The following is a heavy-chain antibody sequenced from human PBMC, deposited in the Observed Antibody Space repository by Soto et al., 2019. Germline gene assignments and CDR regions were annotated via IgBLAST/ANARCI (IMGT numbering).Heavy chain of an antibody. J-gene: IGHJ4*02. CDR2: IYYSGST. CDR3: TREVASANYFDH. D-gene: IGHD2-21*02. Sequence: QVQLQESGPGLVKPSQTLSLTCTVSGDSISSGGYYWSWIRQHPGKGLEWIGYIYYSGSTYYNPSLKSRVAISVDTSKNQFSLYPCSVTAADTAVYYCTREVASANYFDHWGQGTLVTVSS. CDR1: GDSISSGGYY. V-gene: IGHV4-31*03.